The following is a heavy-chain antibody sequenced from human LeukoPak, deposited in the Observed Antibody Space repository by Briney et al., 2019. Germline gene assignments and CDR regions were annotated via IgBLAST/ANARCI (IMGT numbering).Heavy chain of an antibody. CDR2: ISWDGGST. V-gene: IGHV3-43*01. CDR3: AKDLSTSGWILDY. J-gene: IGHJ4*02. CDR1: GFTFDDYT. Sequence: QTGGSLRLSCAASGFTFDDYTMHWVRQAPGKGLEWVSVISWDGGSTYYADSVKGRFTISRDNSKNSLYLQMNSLRTEDTALYYCAKDLSTSGWILDYWGQGTLLTVSS. D-gene: IGHD6-19*01.